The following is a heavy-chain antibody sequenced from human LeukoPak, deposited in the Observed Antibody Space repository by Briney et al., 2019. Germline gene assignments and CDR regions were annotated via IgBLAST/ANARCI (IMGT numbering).Heavy chain of an antibody. D-gene: IGHD5/OR15-5a*01. CDR2: ITPIFGTA. J-gene: IGHJ2*01. CDR1: GGTFSSYA. V-gene: IGHV1-69*13. Sequence: SVKVSCTASGGTFSSYAISWVRQAPGQGLEWMGGITPIFGTANYAQKFQGRVTITADESTSTAYMELSSLRSEDTAVYYCARDSVSRRYFDLWGRGTLVTVSS. CDR3: ARDSVSRRYFDL.